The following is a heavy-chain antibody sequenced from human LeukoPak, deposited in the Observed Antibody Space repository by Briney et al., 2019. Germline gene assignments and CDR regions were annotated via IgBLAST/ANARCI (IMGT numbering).Heavy chain of an antibody. V-gene: IGHV3-53*01. CDR3: ARAPYYCDFIVSHDED. J-gene: IGHJ4*02. D-gene: IGHD3-22*01. CDR2: IFNDGTR. CDR1: GFTVSSNY. Sequence: GGSLRLSCAASGFTVSSNYMSWVRQAPGKGLECVSVIFNDGTRYYAASVKGRFTISRDNSKNTLYLQMNSLRAEDTAVYYCARAPYYCDFIVSHDEDWGQGTLVTVSS.